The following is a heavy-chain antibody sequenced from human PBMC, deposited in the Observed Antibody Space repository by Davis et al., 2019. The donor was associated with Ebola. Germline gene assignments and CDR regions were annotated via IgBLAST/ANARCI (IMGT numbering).Heavy chain of an antibody. V-gene: IGHV5-51*01. CDR2: VYPGDSDT. J-gene: IGHJ4*02. CDR1: GYIFSDYW. D-gene: IGHD1-26*01. CDR3: ARPSGSYYGGIYFDY. Sequence: PGGSLRLSCKGSGYIFSDYWIGWVRQMPGKGLEWMGIVYPGDSDTRYSPSFQGQVTISADKSISTAYLQWSSLRASDTAMYYCARPSGSYYGGIYFDYWGQGTLVTVSS.